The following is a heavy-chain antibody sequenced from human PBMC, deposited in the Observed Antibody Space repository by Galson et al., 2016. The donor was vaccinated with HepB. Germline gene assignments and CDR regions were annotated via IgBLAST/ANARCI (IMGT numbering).Heavy chain of an antibody. D-gene: IGHD5-24*01. Sequence: ETLSLTCAVSGGSFSDYYWGWIRQSPGKGLEWIGEIHPSGITNYNPSLGSRVTISVDTSKNRFSLKVTSVTAADTAVYYCARGQDPYKIRDWGQGTLVTVSS. V-gene: IGHV4-34*01. CDR2: IHPSGIT. J-gene: IGHJ4*02. CDR3: ARGQDPYKIRD. CDR1: GGSFSDYY.